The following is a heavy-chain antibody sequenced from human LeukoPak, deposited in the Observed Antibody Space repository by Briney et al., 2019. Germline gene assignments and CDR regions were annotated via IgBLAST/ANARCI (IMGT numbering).Heavy chain of an antibody. V-gene: IGHV1-69*05. CDR2: IIPIFGTA. CDR1: GGTFSSYA. D-gene: IGHD2-8*02. CDR3: ARCRLVVNYYYYMDV. J-gene: IGHJ6*03. Sequence: SVKVSCKASGGTFSSYAISWVRQAPGQGLEWMGGIIPIFGTANYAQKFQGRVTITTDESTSTAYMELSSLRSEDTAVYYCARCRLVVNYYYYMDVWGKRTTVTVSS.